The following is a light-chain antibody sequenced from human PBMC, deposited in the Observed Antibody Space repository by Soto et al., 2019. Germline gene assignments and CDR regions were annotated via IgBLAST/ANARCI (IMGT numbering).Light chain of an antibody. CDR3: AGWDESLSGPV. Sequence: QSVLTQPPSVSGTPGQRVNISCSGSSSNIGTNVVNWYQQFPGTAPKLLIFNNNNRPSGVPDRFSGSKSGSSASLAISGLLSEDEADYYCAGWDESLSGPVFGGGTKLTVL. CDR1: SSNIGTNV. V-gene: IGLV1-44*01. J-gene: IGLJ3*02. CDR2: NNN.